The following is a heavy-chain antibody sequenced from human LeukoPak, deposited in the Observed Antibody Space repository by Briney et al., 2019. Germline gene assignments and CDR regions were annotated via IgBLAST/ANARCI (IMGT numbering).Heavy chain of an antibody. CDR1: GGSISSGGYY. V-gene: IGHV4-31*03. J-gene: IGHJ6*03. CDR3: ARELSSSHYYYMDV. Sequence: PSETLTLTCTVSGGSISSGGYYWSWIRQHPGKGLEWIGYIYYSGSTYYNPSLKSRVTISVDTSKNQFSPKLSSVTAADTAVYYCARELSSSHYYYMDVWGKGTTVTVSS. CDR2: IYYSGST. D-gene: IGHD6-6*01.